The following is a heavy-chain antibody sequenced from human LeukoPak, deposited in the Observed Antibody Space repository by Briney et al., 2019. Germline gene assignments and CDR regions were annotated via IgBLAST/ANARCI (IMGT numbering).Heavy chain of an antibody. D-gene: IGHD6-13*01. CDR2: ISGHNGQS. CDR1: GYTFMSYA. Sequence: ASVKVSCKASGYTFMSYAINWVRQDPGQGLEWLGWISGHNGQSKYAQKFQGRVTLTTDSSTGAAYMELRSLRSDDTAIYYCARGRAAADDFDYWGQGTLVTVSS. J-gene: IGHJ4*02. V-gene: IGHV1-18*01. CDR3: ARGRAAADDFDY.